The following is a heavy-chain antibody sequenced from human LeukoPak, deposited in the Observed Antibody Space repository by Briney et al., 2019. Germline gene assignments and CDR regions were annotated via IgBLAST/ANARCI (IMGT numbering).Heavy chain of an antibody. CDR1: GGSISGSSYY. J-gene: IGHJ4*02. CDR3: ARILEGFFDY. CDR2: INHSGST. V-gene: IGHV4-39*07. Sequence: RASETLSLTCTVSGGSISGSSYYWGWIRQPPGKGLEWIGEINHSGSTNYNPSLKSRVTISVDTSKNQFSLKLSSVTAADTAVYYCARILEGFFDYWGQGTLVTVSS.